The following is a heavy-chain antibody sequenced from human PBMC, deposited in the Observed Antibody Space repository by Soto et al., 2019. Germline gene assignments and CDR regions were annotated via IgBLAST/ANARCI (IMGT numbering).Heavy chain of an antibody. CDR2: ISYDGSNK. CDR3: ARDPDVVGVAEYIY. CDR1: GFTFSIYA. D-gene: IGHD2-15*01. Sequence: GGSLRLSCAASGFTFSIYAMHLVRQSPGKGLEWVAFISYDGSNKYYADSVKGRFTISRDNSKNKLYLQMKSLRAEDTAVYYCARDPDVVGVAEYIYWGQGTLVTVSS. J-gene: IGHJ4*02. V-gene: IGHV3-30-3*01.